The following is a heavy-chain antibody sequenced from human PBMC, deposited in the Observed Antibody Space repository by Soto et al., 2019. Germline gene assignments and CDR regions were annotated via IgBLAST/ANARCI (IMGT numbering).Heavy chain of an antibody. CDR1: GFTFSSHA. V-gene: IGHV3-23*01. CDR3: ARDRGGYDFDY. J-gene: IGHJ4*02. CDR2: ISGSGGST. Sequence: PGGSLRLSCAASGFTFSSHAMSWVRQAPGKGLEWVSGISGSGGSTYNADSVKGRFTISRDDSKNTLYLEMNSLRAEDTAVYYCARDRGGYDFDYWGQGTLVTVSS. D-gene: IGHD5-12*01.